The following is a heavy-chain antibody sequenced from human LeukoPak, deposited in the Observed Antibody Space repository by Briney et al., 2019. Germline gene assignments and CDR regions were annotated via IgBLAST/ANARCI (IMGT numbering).Heavy chain of an antibody. D-gene: IGHD6-13*01. J-gene: IGHJ5*02. V-gene: IGHV5-51*01. CDR1: GYSFTNW. CDR3: TAAVHGTTWFDP. CDR2: IYLGGSDT. Sequence: GESLKISCKASGYSFTNWIGWVRQVPGEGLEWIGLIYLGGSDTRYSPSFQGQVTISADKSINTAYLQWSSLKASDSVMYYCTAAVHGTTWFDPWGQGTLVTVSS.